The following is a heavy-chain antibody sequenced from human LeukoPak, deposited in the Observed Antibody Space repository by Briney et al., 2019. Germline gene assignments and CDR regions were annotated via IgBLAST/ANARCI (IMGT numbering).Heavy chain of an antibody. J-gene: IGHJ6*02. CDR1: GDMFTGYY. Sequence: ASVKVSCKPSGDMFTGYYMHWVRQAPGQGLEWLGWINPNSGGTNYAEKFEGRVTMTRDTSISTAFMELSNLRSDDTAVYYCVKSHCSSRSCNMNRYYGMDVWGQGTTVTVS. CDR2: INPNSGGT. CDR3: VKSHCSSRSCNMNRYYGMDV. D-gene: IGHD2-2*01. V-gene: IGHV1-2*02.